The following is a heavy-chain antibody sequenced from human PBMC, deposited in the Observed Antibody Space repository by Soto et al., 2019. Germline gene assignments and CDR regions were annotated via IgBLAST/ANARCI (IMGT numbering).Heavy chain of an antibody. CDR2: VSYDGRDQ. Sequence: QVRLVESGGGVVQPGRSLRLSCAASGFTFSTYGMYWFRQAPGKGLQWVAGVSYDGRDQFYADSVKGRFTISRDNSKNTLDLQMNSLRLEDTAVYYWAKKVVPSAGRENWFDPWGQGALVTVSS. D-gene: IGHD2-2*01. V-gene: IGHV3-30*18. CDR3: AKKVVPSAGRENWFDP. J-gene: IGHJ5*02. CDR1: GFTFSTYG.